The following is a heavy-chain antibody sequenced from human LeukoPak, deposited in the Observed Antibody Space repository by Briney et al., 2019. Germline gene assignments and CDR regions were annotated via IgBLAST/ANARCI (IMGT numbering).Heavy chain of an antibody. CDR1: GFTFSSYG. V-gene: IGHV3-30*03. CDR3: ARSVATIPSLDY. D-gene: IGHD5-12*01. Sequence: GGSLRLSCAASGFTFSSYGMHWVRQAPGKGLEWVAVISYDGSNKYYADSVKGRFTISRDNAKNSPYLQMNSLRAEDTAVYYCARSVATIPSLDYWGQGTLVTVSS. J-gene: IGHJ4*02. CDR2: ISYDGSNK.